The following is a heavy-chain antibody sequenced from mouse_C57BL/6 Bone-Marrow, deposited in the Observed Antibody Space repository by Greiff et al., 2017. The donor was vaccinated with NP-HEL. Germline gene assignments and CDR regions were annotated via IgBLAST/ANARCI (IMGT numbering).Heavy chain of an antibody. D-gene: IGHD1-1*01. J-gene: IGHJ4*01. CDR1: GFTIKDDY. Sequence: EVQLQQSGAELVRPGASVKLSCTVSGFTIKDDYMHWVKQRPEQGLEWIGWIDPENGDTEYASKFQGKATITADTSSNKAYLQLSSLTSRGTAVYYCTTGGSSPYAMDYWGQGTSVTVSS. CDR2: IDPENGDT. V-gene: IGHV14-4*01. CDR3: TTGGSSPYAMDY.